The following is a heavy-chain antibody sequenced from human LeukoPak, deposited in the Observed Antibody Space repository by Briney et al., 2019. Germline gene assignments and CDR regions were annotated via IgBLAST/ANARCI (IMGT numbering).Heavy chain of an antibody. CDR2: IYYSGNT. D-gene: IGHD3-10*01. J-gene: IGHJ4*02. CDR1: GVSISSSNSY. Sequence: SETLSLTCTVSGVSISSSNSYWGWIRQPPGKGLEWIGSIYYSGNTYYNASLKSQVSISIDTSKNQFSLRLTTVTAADTAVYYCARMGLWFGELLYYFDYWGQGTLVTVSS. CDR3: ARMGLWFGELLYYFDY. V-gene: IGHV4-39*01.